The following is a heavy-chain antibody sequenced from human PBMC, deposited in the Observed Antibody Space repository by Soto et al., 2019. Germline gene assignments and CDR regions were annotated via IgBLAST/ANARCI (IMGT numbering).Heavy chain of an antibody. V-gene: IGHV1-46*01. D-gene: IGHD3-3*01. Sequence: ASVKVSCKASGGTFSSYAISWVRQAPGQGLEWMGIINPSGGSTSYAQKFQGRVTMTRDTSTGTVYMEVSSLRSEDTAVYYCARGGRITMYGVDHGMDVWGQGTTVTVSS. CDR3: ARGGRITMYGVDHGMDV. CDR1: GGTFSSYA. CDR2: INPSGGST. J-gene: IGHJ6*02.